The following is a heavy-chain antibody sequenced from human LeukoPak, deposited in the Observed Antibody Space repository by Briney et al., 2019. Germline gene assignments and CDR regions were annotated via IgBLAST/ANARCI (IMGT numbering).Heavy chain of an antibody. J-gene: IGHJ6*02. CDR1: GYSFTSYW. V-gene: IGHV5-51*01. CDR2: IYPGDSDT. CDR3: ARHRITMVRGVPYYYGMDV. D-gene: IGHD3-10*01. Sequence: GESLMISCKGSGYSFTSYWIGWVRQMPGKGLEWMGIIYPGDSDTRYSPSFQGQVTISADKSISTAYLRWSSLKASDTAMYYCARHRITMVRGVPYYYGMDVWGQGTTVTVSS.